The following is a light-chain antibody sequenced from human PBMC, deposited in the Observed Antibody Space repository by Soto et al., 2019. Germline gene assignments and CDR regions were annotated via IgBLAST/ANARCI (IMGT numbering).Light chain of an antibody. CDR1: SSDVGGYNY. Sequence: QSALTQPASVSGSPGQSITMSCTGTSSDVGGYNYVSWYQQHPGKAPKLMIYDVSNRPSGVSNRFSGSKSGNTASLTISGLQAEDEAHYYCSSYTTSSTRVFGGGTKLTVL. V-gene: IGLV2-14*01. CDR3: SSYTTSSTRV. CDR2: DVS. J-gene: IGLJ2*01.